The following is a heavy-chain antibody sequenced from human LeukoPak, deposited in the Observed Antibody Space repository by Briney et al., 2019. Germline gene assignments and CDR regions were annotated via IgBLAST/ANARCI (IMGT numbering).Heavy chain of an antibody. D-gene: IGHD3-22*01. CDR2: IRYDGSNK. J-gene: IGHJ4*02. V-gene: IGHV3-30*02. CDR3: ASSGDSSGLIDY. CDR1: GFTFSSYG. Sequence: PGGSLRLSCAASGFTFSSYGMHWVRQAPGKGLEWVAFIRYDGSNKYYADSVKRRFTISRDNAKNSLYLQMNSLRAEDTAVYYCASSGDSSGLIDYWGQGTLVTVSS.